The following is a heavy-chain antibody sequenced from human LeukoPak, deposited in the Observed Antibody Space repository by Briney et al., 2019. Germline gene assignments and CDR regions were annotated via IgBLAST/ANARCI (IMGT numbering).Heavy chain of an antibody. D-gene: IGHD6-13*01. J-gene: IGHJ6*03. Sequence: GGSLRLSCAASGLTFSSFAMSWVRQAPGKGLEWVSAISARGENSSYADSVKGRFTISRDNSKNTVYLKTNSLRAEDTAVYYCAKGHYSRLFYYMDAWGKGTTVTVSS. V-gene: IGHV3-23*01. CDR3: AKGHYSRLFYYMDA. CDR2: ISARGENS. CDR1: GLTFSSFA.